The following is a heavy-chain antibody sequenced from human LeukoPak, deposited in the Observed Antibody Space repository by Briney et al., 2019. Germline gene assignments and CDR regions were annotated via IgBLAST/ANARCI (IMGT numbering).Heavy chain of an antibody. V-gene: IGHV1-2*02. CDR1: GYTFTGYY. CDR2: INPNSGGT. Sequence: GASVKVSCKASGYTFTGYYIHWVRQAPGQGLEWMGWINPNSGGTNYAQKFQGRVTMTRDTSISTAYMELSRLRSDDTAVYYCAYDSSGWNYFDYWGQGTLVTVSS. CDR3: AYDSSGWNYFDY. J-gene: IGHJ4*02. D-gene: IGHD3-22*01.